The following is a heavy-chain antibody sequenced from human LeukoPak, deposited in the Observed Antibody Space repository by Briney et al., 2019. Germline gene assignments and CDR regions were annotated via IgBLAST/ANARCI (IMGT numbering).Heavy chain of an antibody. CDR2: ISPSTTDI. D-gene: IGHD2-15*01. CDR1: GFTFSNYV. J-gene: IGHJ4*02. Sequence: GGSLRLSCAASGFTFSNYVMTWIRQAPGRGLECLAYISPSTTDIKYADSVKGRFTISRDNAKNSLYLQMNSLAAEDTAVYYCVKDTRPASYWGQGALVTVSS. CDR3: VKDTRPASY. V-gene: IGHV3-11*06.